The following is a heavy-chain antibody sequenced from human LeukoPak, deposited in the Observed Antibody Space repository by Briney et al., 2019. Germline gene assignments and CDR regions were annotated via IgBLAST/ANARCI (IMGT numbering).Heavy chain of an antibody. CDR2: INHSGST. V-gene: IGHV4-34*01. Sequence: PGGSLRLSCAASGFTFSSHSMNWVRQAPGKGLEWIGEINHSGSTNYNPSLKSRVTISVDTSKNQFSLKLSSVTAADTAVYYCARGRFVWSTLPYYFDYWGQGTLVTVSS. CDR1: GFTFSSHS. J-gene: IGHJ4*02. D-gene: IGHD3-9*01. CDR3: ARGRFVWSTLPYYFDY.